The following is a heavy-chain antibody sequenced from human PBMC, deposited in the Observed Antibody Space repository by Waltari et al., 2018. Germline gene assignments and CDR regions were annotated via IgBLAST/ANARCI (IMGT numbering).Heavy chain of an antibody. J-gene: IGHJ4*02. CDR3: ARRVSTGWQYNYFDY. CDR2: MHHSGTS. D-gene: IGHD6-25*01. V-gene: IGHV4-38-2*01. CDR1: GYSISSGYY. Sequence: QVQLQESGPGLVKPSETLSLTCAVSGYSISSGYYWSWIRQPPGEGLEWIGCMHHSGTSSYNPSLKSRVTISVDTSKNQFSLKLSSVTAADTAVYYCARRVSTGWQYNYFDYWGQGTPVTVSS.